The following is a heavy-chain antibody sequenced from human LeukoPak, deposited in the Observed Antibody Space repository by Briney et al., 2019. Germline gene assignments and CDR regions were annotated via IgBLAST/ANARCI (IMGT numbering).Heavy chain of an antibody. CDR1: GFTFSSYS. J-gene: IGHJ4*02. Sequence: PGGSLRLSCAASGFTFSSYSMNWVRQAPGKWLEWVSSISSSSSYIYYADSGKGRFTISRDNAKNSLYLQMNSLRAEDTAVYYCARDLGAMAFDYWGQGTLVTVSS. CDR2: ISSSSSYI. V-gene: IGHV3-21*01. D-gene: IGHD2-2*01. CDR3: ARDLGAMAFDY.